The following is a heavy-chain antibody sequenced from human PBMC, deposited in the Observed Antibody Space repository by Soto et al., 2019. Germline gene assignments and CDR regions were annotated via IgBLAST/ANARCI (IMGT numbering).Heavy chain of an antibody. J-gene: IGHJ4*02. CDR2: IIPIFGTA. D-gene: IGHD3-16*02. CDR1: GGTFSSYA. CDR3: ARAGNVITFGGVIAKPFDY. Sequence: QVQLVQSGAEVKKPGSSVKVYCKASGGTFSSYAISWVRQAPGQGLEWMGGIIPIFGTANYAQKFQGRVTITADESTSTAYMELSSLRSEDTAVYYCARAGNVITFGGVIAKPFDYWGQGTLVTVSS. V-gene: IGHV1-69*01.